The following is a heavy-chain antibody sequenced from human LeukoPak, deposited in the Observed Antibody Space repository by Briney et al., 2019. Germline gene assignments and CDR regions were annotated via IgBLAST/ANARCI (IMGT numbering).Heavy chain of an antibody. CDR3: ARDIYGDEDFDY. CDR2: ISGSGGST. D-gene: IGHD3-10*01. J-gene: IGHJ4*02. Sequence: GGSLRLSCAASGFTFSSYAMSWVRQAPGKGLEWVSAISGSGGSTYYADPVKGRFTMSRDDAKNSVYLQMNSLRPEDTAVYYWARDIYGDEDFDYWGQGTLVSVSS. V-gene: IGHV3-23*01. CDR1: GFTFSSYA.